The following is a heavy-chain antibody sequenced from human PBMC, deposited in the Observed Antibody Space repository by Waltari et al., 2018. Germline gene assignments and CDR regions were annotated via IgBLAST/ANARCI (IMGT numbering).Heavy chain of an antibody. CDR2: ISGSGGST. CDR1: GFTFSSYA. D-gene: IGHD2-2*02. J-gene: IGHJ6*02. V-gene: IGHV3-23*01. CDR3: AKGEYCSSTSCYTYYGMDV. Sequence: EVQLLESGGGLVQPGGSLRLSCAASGFTFSSYAMSWVRQAPGKGLEWVSAISGSGGSTYYADSVKGRFTISRDNSKNTLYLQMNSLRAEDTAVYYCAKGEYCSSTSCYTYYGMDVWGQGTTVTVSS.